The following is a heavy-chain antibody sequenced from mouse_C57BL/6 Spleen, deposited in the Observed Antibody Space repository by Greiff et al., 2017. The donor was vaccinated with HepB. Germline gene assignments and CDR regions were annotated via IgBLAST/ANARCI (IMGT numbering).Heavy chain of an antibody. CDR3: ARDEDQLDCYYWFAY. CDR2: FYPGSGSI. D-gene: IGHD2-3*01. V-gene: IGHV1-62-2*01. CDR1: GSTFTAYT. Sequence: VQLQQSGAELVKPGASVKLSCKASGSTFTAYTIHWVKQRSGQGLEWIGWFYPGSGSIKYNEKFKDKATLTVDKSSSTVYMELSRLTSEDSAVYFCARDEDQLDCYYWFAYWGQGTLVTVSA. J-gene: IGHJ3*01.